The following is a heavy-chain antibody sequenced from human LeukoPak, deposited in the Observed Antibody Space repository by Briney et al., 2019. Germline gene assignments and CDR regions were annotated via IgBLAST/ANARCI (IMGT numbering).Heavy chain of an antibody. CDR3: ARDQSAYDYDFDY. CDR1: GLTVSSYS. CDR2: ISYDGSNK. D-gene: IGHD3-16*01. J-gene: IGHJ4*02. Sequence: GGSLRLSCAASGLTVSSYSMNWVRQAPGKGLEWVAVISYDGSNKYYADSVKGRFTISRDNSKNTLYLQMNSLRAEDTAVYYCARDQSAYDYDFDYWGQGTLVTVSS. V-gene: IGHV3-30*03.